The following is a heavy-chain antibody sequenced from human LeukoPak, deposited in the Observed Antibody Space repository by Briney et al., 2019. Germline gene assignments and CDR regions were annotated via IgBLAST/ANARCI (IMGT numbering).Heavy chain of an antibody. V-gene: IGHV1-8*02. Sequence: ASVKVSCKASGGTFNSYAISWVRQAPGQGREGMGWMNAKSGNTGYAQKFQGRVTMTRNTSISTAYMELSSLRSEDTAVYYCARGLHYSYGFYWGQGTLVTVSP. CDR2: MNAKSGNT. CDR3: ARGLHYSYGFY. CDR1: GGTFNSYA. J-gene: IGHJ4*02. D-gene: IGHD5-18*01.